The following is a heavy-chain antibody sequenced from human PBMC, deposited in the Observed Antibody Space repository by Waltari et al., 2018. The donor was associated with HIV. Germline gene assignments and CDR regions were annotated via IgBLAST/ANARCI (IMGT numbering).Heavy chain of an antibody. CDR3: ARGGMAEPGPYY. CDR1: GYSISSGYY. J-gene: IGHJ4*02. CDR2: IYHSGST. Sequence: QVQLQESGPGLVKPSETLSLTCTVSGYSISSGYYWGWIRQPPGKGLEWIGSIYHSGSTYYNPALKSRVTISVDTSKNQFSLKLSSVTAADTAVYYCARGGMAEPGPYYWGQGTLVTVSS. D-gene: IGHD3-16*01. V-gene: IGHV4-38-2*02.